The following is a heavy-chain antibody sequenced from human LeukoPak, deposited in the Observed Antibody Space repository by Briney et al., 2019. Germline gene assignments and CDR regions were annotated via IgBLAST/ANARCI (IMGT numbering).Heavy chain of an antibody. CDR2: ISSSSSYI. V-gene: IGHV3-21*01. Sequence: GGSLRLSCAASGFTFSSYSMNWVRQAPGKGLEWVSSISSSSSYIYYADSVKGRFTISRDNAKNSLYLQMNSLRAEDTAVYYCARALRYCSSTSCQEEDYWGQGTLVTFSS. CDR3: ARALRYCSSTSCQEEDY. J-gene: IGHJ4*02. CDR1: GFTFSSYS. D-gene: IGHD2-2*01.